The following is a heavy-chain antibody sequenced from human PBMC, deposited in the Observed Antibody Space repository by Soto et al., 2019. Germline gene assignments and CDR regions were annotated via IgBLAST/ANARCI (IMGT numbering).Heavy chain of an antibody. Sequence: ASVKVSCKVSGYTLTELSMHWVRQAPGKGLEWMGGFDPEDGETIYAQKFQGRVTMTEDTSTDTAYMELSSLRSEDTAVYYCATDSSSPLRYNFDYWGQGTLVTVSS. CDR3: ATDSSSPLRYNFDY. D-gene: IGHD6-13*01. J-gene: IGHJ4*02. V-gene: IGHV1-24*01. CDR2: FDPEDGET. CDR1: GYTLTELS.